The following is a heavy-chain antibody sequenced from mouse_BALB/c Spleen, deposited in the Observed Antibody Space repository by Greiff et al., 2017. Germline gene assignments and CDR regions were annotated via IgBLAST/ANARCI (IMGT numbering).Heavy chain of an antibody. Sequence: VKLMESGPGLVQPSQSLSITCTVSGFSLTSYGVHWVRQSPGKGLEWLGVIWSGGSTDYNAAFISRLSISKDNSKSQVFFKMNSLQANDTAIYYCARPANWDYYAMDYWGQGTSVTVSS. CDR1: GFSLTSYG. D-gene: IGHD4-1*01. J-gene: IGHJ4*01. CDR2: IWSGGST. CDR3: ARPANWDYYAMDY. V-gene: IGHV2-2*02.